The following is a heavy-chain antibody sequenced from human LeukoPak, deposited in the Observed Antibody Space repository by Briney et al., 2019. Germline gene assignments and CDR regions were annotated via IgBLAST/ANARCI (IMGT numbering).Heavy chain of an antibody. Sequence: SETLSLTCTVSGGSISSYCWSWIRQPPGKGLEWIGYIYYSGSTNYNPSLKSRVTISVDTSKNQFSLKLSSVTAADTAVYYCARVEARVNWFDPWGQGTLVTVSS. J-gene: IGHJ5*02. CDR3: ARVEARVNWFDP. CDR2: IYYSGST. V-gene: IGHV4-59*01. CDR1: GGSISSYC.